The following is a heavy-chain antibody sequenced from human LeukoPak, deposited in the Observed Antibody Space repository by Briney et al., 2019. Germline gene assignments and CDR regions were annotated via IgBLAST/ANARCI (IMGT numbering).Heavy chain of an antibody. CDR2: IRYDGSNK. CDR1: GFTFSSYG. J-gene: IGHJ4*02. D-gene: IGHD6-13*01. V-gene: IGHV3-30*02. Sequence: GGSLRLSCAASGFTFSSYGMHWVRQAPGKGLEWVAFIRYDGSNKYYADSVKGRFTISRDNSKNTLYLQMNSLRAEDTAVYYCAKDGAAAAGTSRLYFDYWGQGTLVTVSS. CDR3: AKDGAAAAGTSRLYFDY.